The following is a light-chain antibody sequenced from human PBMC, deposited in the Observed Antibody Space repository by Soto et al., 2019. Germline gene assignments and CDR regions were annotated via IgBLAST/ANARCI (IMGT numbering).Light chain of an antibody. J-gene: IGLJ2*01. CDR1: SSDVGSYNR. CDR3: SLYTSSSTWV. V-gene: IGLV2-18*01. Sequence: QSALTQPPSVSGSPGQSVTISCTGTSSDVGSYNRVSWYQPPPGTAPKLMIYEVSNRPSGVPDRFSGSKSGNTASLTISGLQAEDEDDYYCSLYTSSSTWVFGGGTKLTVL. CDR2: EVS.